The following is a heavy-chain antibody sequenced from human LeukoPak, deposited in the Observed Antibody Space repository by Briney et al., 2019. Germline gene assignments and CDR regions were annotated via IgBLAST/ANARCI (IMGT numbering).Heavy chain of an antibody. V-gene: IGHV3-66*01. CDR3: AKDRGSSSSAYGMDV. CDR2: IYSDGTI. J-gene: IGHJ6*02. D-gene: IGHD1-26*01. CDR1: GFTVSSNY. Sequence: GESLRLSCAASGFTVSSNYMSWVRQVPGKGLEWVSVIYSDGTISYADSVKGRFTISRDNSENTLYVQMNGLRAEDTAVYYCAKDRGSSSSAYGMDVWGQGTTVTVSS.